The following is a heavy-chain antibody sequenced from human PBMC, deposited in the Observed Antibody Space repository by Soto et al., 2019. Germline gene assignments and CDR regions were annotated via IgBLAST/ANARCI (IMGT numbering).Heavy chain of an antibody. CDR2: IYHSGST. J-gene: IGHJ4*02. CDR1: GGSFCGYY. V-gene: IGHV4-34*01. Sequence: PSETLSLTCAVYGGSFCGYYWSWIRQPPGKGLEWIGSIYHSGSTYYNPSLKSRVTISVDTSTSTVYLELSSLRSEDTAVYYCARAHSGSYPSYLDNWGQGTLVTLSS. D-gene: IGHD3-10*01. CDR3: ARAHSGSYPSYLDN.